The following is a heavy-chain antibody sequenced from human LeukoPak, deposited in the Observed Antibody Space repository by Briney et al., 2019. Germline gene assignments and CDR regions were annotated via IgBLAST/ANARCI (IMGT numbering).Heavy chain of an antibody. D-gene: IGHD3-3*01. CDR1: GGSISSSSYY. CDR2: IYYSGST. J-gene: IGHJ5*02. V-gene: IGHV4-39*01. Sequence: SETLSLTCTVSGGSISSSSYYWGWIRQPPGKGLEWIGSIYYSGSTYYNPSLKSRVTISVDTSKNQFSLKLSSVTAADTAVYYCARRDTYYDFWSGYGYNWFDPWGKGTLVTVSS. CDR3: ARRDTYYDFWSGYGYNWFDP.